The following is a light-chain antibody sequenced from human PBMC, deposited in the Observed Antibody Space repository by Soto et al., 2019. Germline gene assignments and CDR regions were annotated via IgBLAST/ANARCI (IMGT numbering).Light chain of an antibody. V-gene: IGKV1-5*01. CDR3: QQYNSYRT. Sequence: DIPMTQSPSTLSASVGDRVTITCRASQSINNWLAWYQQKPGKAPKLLIYDASSLESGVPSRFSGSGSGTEFTLTISSLQPDDSATYYCQQYNSYRTFGQGTKVEIK. CDR2: DAS. J-gene: IGKJ1*01. CDR1: QSINNW.